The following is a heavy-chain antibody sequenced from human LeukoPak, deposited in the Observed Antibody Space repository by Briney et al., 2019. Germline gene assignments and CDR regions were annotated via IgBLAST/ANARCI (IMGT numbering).Heavy chain of an antibody. D-gene: IGHD3-22*01. V-gene: IGHV4-39*07. CDR2: INHSGST. CDR3: ARRNYHYYDSSGYYYFDY. J-gene: IGHJ4*02. Sequence: SETLSLTCTVSGGSISSSSYYWGWIRQPPGKGLEWIGEINHSGSTNYNPSLKSRVTISVDTSKNQFSLKLSSVTAADTAVYYCARRNYHYYDSSGYYYFDYWGQGTLVTVSS. CDR1: GGSISSSSYY.